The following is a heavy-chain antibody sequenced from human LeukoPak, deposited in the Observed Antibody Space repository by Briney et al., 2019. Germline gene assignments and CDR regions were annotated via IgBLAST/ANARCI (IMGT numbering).Heavy chain of an antibody. CDR2: ISYDGSNE. V-gene: IGHV3-30*04. J-gene: IGHJ6*04. CDR3: AELGITMIGGV. D-gene: IGHD3-10*02. CDR1: GFTFSSYV. Sequence: GGSLRLSCAASGFTFSSYVMHWVRPAPGKGLEWVAIISYDGSNEYYADSVKGRFTISRDNSKNTLYLQMNSLRAADTAVYYCAELGITMIGGVWGKGTTVTISS.